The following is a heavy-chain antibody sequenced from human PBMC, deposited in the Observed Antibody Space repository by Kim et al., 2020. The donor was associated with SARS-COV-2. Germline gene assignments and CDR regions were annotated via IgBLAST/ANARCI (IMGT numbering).Heavy chain of an antibody. J-gene: IGHJ4*02. V-gene: IGHV3-23*01. CDR1: GFSFSSYA. CDR3: AKGGGRNYGDYS. CDR2: ISAGSSST. D-gene: IGHD4-17*01. Sequence: GGSLRLSCAASGFSFSSYAMTWVRQAPGKGLEWVSVISAGSSSTYYADSVKGRFTISRDNSKNTLYLQMNSLTAEDTAVYFCAKGGGRNYGDYSWGQGNLVTVSS.